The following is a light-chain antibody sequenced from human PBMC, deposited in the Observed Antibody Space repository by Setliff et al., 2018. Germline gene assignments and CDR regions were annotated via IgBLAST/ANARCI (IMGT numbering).Light chain of an antibody. CDR1: SSNIGAGYD. CDR2: GNS. J-gene: IGLJ1*01. V-gene: IGLV1-40*01. Sequence: QSVLTQPPSVSGAPGQRVTISCTGSSSNIGAGYDVHWYQQLPGTAPKLLIYGNSNRPSGVPDRFSGSKSGTPASLAITGLQAEDEADYYCSSYTSSSTLYVFGTGTKVTVL. CDR3: SSYTSSSTLYV.